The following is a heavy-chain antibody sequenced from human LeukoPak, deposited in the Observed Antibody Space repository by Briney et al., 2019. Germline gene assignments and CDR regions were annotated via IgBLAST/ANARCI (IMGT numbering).Heavy chain of an antibody. V-gene: IGHV3-21*01. Sequence: GGSLRLSCAASVFTFSTSAMNCVPQVPGKGLEWVSHIYYDSSHIYYAALGRGRVTISRDNARDSVYLQMDSLRVEDTAAYYCTRDPLRYLRVGHYDYWGQGTLVAVSS. D-gene: IGHD3-9*01. J-gene: IGHJ4*02. CDR2: IYYDSSHI. CDR3: TRDPLRYLRVGHYDY. CDR1: VFTFSTSA.